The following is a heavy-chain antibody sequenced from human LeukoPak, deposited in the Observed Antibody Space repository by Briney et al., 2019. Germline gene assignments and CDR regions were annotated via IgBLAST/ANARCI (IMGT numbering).Heavy chain of an antibody. V-gene: IGHV4-59*01. CDR3: ARVTQQLVPYFDY. J-gene: IGHJ4*02. CDR2: IYYSGST. Sequence: PSETLSLTCTVSGGSISSYYWSWIRQPPGKGLEWIGYIYYSGSTSYNPSLKSRVTISVDTSKNQFSLKLSSVTAADTAVYYCARVTQQLVPYFDYWGQGTLVTVSS. CDR1: GGSISSYY. D-gene: IGHD6-13*01.